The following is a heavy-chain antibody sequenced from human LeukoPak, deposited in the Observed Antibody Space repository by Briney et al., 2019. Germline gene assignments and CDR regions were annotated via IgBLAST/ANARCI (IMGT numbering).Heavy chain of an antibody. Sequence: SVKVSCKASGYTFTSYYMHWVRQAPGQGLEWMGGIIPIFGTANYAQKFQGRVTITADESTSTAYMELSSLRSEDTAVYYCARDLYDYVWGSYRYYFDYWGQGTLVTVSS. CDR3: ARDLYDYVWGSYRYYFDY. D-gene: IGHD3-16*02. J-gene: IGHJ4*02. CDR2: IIPIFGTA. V-gene: IGHV1-69*13. CDR1: GYTFTSYY.